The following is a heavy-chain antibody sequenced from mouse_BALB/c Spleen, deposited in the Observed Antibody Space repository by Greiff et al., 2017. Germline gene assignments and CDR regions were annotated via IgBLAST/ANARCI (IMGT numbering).Heavy chain of an antibody. CDR3: ARGRVYYGNYNAMDY. CDR1: GFNIKDTY. Sequence: EVQLQQSGAELVKPGASVKLSCTASGFNIKDTYMHWVKQRPEQGLEWIGRIDPANGNTKYDPKFQGKATITADTSSNTAYLQLSSLTSEDTAVYYCARGRVYYGNYNAMDYWGQGTSVTVSS. D-gene: IGHD2-1*01. V-gene: IGHV14-3*02. J-gene: IGHJ4*01. CDR2: IDPANGNT.